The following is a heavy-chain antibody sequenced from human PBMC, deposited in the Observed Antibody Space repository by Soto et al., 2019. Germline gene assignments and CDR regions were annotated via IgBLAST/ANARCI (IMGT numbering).Heavy chain of an antibody. Sequence: PSETLSLTCDVYGASVSGYIWTWILQTPGKGLQWIGQINHSGSANYNPSLKSRVTLSVHTSNSQFSLELSSVTAAETAVYYCARFGIAATWGQGTLVTVSS. J-gene: IGHJ5*02. D-gene: IGHD6-13*01. CDR1: GASVSGYI. V-gene: IGHV4-34*01. CDR3: ARFGIAAT. CDR2: INHSGSA.